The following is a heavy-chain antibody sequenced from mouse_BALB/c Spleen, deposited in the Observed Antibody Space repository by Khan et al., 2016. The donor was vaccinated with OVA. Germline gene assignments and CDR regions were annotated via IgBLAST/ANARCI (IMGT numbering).Heavy chain of an antibody. Sequence: LQLPGLGLVKPSQSLSLTCTVTGYSSTSGYGWNWIWQFPGNKLEWMGYISYSGSTNYNPSLKSRISITRDTSKNQFYLQLNSVTTEDTATYYCARTARIKYWGQGTTLTVSS. CDR2: ISYSGST. CDR1: GYSSTSGYG. V-gene: IGHV3-2*02. J-gene: IGHJ2*01. CDR3: ARTARIKY. D-gene: IGHD1-2*01.